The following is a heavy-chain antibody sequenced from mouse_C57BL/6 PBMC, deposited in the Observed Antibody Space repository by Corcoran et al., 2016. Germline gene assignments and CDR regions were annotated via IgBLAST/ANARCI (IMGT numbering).Heavy chain of an antibody. Sequence: QVQLQQSGAELVKPGASVKISCKASGYAFSSYWMNWVKQRPGKGLEWIGQIYPGDGDTNYNGKFKGKATLTADKSSSTAYMQLSSLTSEDSAVYFCARFWLPLAMDYWGQGTSVTVSS. CDR3: ARFWLPLAMDY. CDR1: GYAFSSYW. CDR2: IYPGDGDT. V-gene: IGHV1-80*01. J-gene: IGHJ4*01. D-gene: IGHD2-2*01.